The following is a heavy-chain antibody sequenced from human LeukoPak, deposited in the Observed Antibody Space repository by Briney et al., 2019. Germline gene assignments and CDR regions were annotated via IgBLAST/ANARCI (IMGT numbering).Heavy chain of an antibody. V-gene: IGHV3-11*03. J-gene: IGHJ4*02. CDR1: GFTFSDYY. D-gene: IGHD5-12*01. CDR3: ARIRYGGYAYFDY. Sequence: GGSLRLSRAASGFTFSDYYMSWIRQAPGKGLEWPSYITSSSSYTNYADSVKGRFTISRDNAKNSLYLQMNSLGAEDTAVYYCARIRYGGYAYFDYWGQGNLVTVSS. CDR2: ITSSSSYT.